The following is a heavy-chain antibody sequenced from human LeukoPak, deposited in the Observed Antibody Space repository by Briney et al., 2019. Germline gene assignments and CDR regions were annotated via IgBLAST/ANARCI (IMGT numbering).Heavy chain of an antibody. D-gene: IGHD6-13*01. CDR2: ISSSGAST. CDR1: GLTFSSYA. Sequence: GGSLRLSCAASGLTFSSYAMTWVRQAPGKGLEWVSSISSSGASTYHADSVKGRFTISRDNSKNTLYLQMNSLRAEDTAVYYCARGNSRDAFDIWGQGTMVTVSS. CDR3: ARGNSRDAFDI. V-gene: IGHV3-23*01. J-gene: IGHJ3*02.